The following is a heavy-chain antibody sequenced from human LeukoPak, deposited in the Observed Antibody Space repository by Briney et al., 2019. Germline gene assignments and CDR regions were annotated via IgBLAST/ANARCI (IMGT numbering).Heavy chain of an antibody. CDR1: GGSFSGYY. V-gene: IGHV4-34*01. CDR2: INHSGST. Sequence: SETLSLTCAVYGGSFSGYYWSWIRQPPGKGLEWIGEINHSGSTNYNPSLKSRVTISVDTSKNQFSLKLSSVTAADTAVYYCARDRGSSGFVPWGQGTLVTVSS. D-gene: IGHD6-19*01. J-gene: IGHJ5*02. CDR3: ARDRGSSGFVP.